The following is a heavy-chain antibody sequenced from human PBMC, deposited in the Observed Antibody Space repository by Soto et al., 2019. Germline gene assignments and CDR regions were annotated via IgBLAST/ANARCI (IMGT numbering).Heavy chain of an antibody. D-gene: IGHD3-10*01. Sequence: QVQLVQSGAELKNPGASVKVSCKASGYIFTNFPIHWVRQAPGQRLEWMGWINAANGDTGYSQKFQGRVTFTRDTSASIVYMEMSSLISEATAVYYCARKDYYGSGCYYFDYWGQGTLVTVSS. CDR3: ARKDYYGSGCYYFDY. CDR1: GYIFTNFP. CDR2: INAANGDT. V-gene: IGHV1-3*01. J-gene: IGHJ4*02.